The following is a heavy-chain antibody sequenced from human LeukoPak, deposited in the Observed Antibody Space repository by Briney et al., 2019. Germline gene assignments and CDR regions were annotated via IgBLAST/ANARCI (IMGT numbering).Heavy chain of an antibody. D-gene: IGHD4-17*01. CDR1: GFTVSSNY. V-gene: IGHV3-53*01. CDR2: IYSGGST. CDR3: ARKTTVTKGGAFDI. Sequence: PGGSLRLSCAVSGFTVSSNYMSWVRQAPGKGLEWVSVIYSGGSTYYADSVKGRFTISRDNSKNTLYLQMNSLRAEDTAVYYCARKTTVTKGGAFDIWGQGTMVTVSS. J-gene: IGHJ3*02.